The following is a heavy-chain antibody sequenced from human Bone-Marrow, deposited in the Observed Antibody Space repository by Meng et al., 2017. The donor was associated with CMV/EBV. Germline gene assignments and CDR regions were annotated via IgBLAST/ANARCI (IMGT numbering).Heavy chain of an antibody. Sequence: GGSLRLSCAASGFTFSSYAMSWVRQAPGKGLEWVSVIYSGGSSTYYADSVKGRFTISRDNSKNTLYLQMNSLRAEDTAVYYCASGQYYDFWSGYQNLDYWGQGTLVTVSS. J-gene: IGHJ4*02. V-gene: IGHV3-23*03. CDR3: ASGQYYDFWSGYQNLDY. CDR2: IYSGGSST. CDR1: GFTFSSYA. D-gene: IGHD3-3*01.